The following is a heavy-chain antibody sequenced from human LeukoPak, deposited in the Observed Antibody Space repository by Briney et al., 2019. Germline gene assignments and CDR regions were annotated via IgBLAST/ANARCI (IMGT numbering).Heavy chain of an antibody. CDR2: ISGSGGNT. J-gene: IGHJ4*02. D-gene: IGHD6-13*01. Sequence: GGSLRLSCAASGFTFSSYAMSWVRQAPGKGLEWVSGISGSGGNTYYADSVKGRFTISRDNSKNTLYLQMNSLRAEDTAAYYCAKVAGYTNTPEDYWGQGTLVTVSS. V-gene: IGHV3-23*01. CDR3: AKVAGYTNTPEDY. CDR1: GFTFSSYA.